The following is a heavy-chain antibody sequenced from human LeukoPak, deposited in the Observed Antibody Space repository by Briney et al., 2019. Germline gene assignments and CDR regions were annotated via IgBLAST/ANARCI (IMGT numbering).Heavy chain of an antibody. CDR2: ISYDGSNK. V-gene: IGHV3-30*18. Sequence: GGSLRLSCAASGFTFGSYGMHWVRQAPGKGLEWVAVISYDGSNKYYADSVKGRFTISRDNSKNTLYLQMNSLRAEDTAVYYCAKPDYYDSSGYSLPPDYWGQGTLVTVSS. J-gene: IGHJ4*02. D-gene: IGHD3-22*01. CDR3: AKPDYYDSSGYSLPPDY. CDR1: GFTFGSYG.